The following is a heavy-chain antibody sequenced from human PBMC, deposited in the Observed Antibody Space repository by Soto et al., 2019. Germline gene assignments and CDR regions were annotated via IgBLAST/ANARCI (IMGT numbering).Heavy chain of an antibody. J-gene: IGHJ5*02. CDR3: AREYSDGWFDP. CDR2: ISYDGSNK. Sequence: QVQLVESGGGVVQPGRSLRLSCAASGFTFSIYAMHWVRQAPGKGLGWVAVISYDGSNKYYADSVQGRFTISRDNSKNTVYLKMKSVRAEDWGVYYCAREYSDGWFDPWGQGTLGTVSS. V-gene: IGHV3-30-3*01. D-gene: IGHD2-21*01. CDR1: GFTFSIYA.